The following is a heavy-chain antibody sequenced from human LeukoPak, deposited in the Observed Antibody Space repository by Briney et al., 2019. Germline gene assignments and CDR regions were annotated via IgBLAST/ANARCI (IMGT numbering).Heavy chain of an antibody. CDR3: AKGHASGSYYADAFDI. V-gene: IGHV3-23*01. CDR1: GFTFSSYA. J-gene: IGHJ3*02. Sequence: GGSLRLSCAASGFTFSSYAMSRVRQAPGKGLEWVSAISGSGGSTYYADSVKGRFTISRDNSKNTLYLQMNSLRAEDTAVYYCAKGHASGSYYADAFDIWGQGTMDTVSS. CDR2: ISGSGGST. D-gene: IGHD1-26*01.